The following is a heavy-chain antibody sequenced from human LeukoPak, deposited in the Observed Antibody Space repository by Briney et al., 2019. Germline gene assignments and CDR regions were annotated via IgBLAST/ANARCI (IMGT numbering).Heavy chain of an antibody. J-gene: IGHJ4*02. CDR2: MSGSAGST. CDR1: GFTFSTYG. CDR3: AKEGNGDYYFDY. D-gene: IGHD4-17*01. V-gene: IGHV3-23*01. Sequence: GGSLRLSCAASGFTFSTYGMNWGRQAPGKGLEWVSAMSGSAGSTYYADAVKGRFTISRDNSKNTLYLQMNSLRAEDTAVYYCAKEGNGDYYFDYWGQGTLVTVSS.